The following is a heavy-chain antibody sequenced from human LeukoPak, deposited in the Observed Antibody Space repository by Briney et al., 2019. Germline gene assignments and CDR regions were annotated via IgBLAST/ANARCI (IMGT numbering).Heavy chain of an antibody. CDR3: ARDVRIHCSSTSCYDAFDI. Sequence: ASVKVSCKASGYTFTSYGISWARQAPGQGLEWMGWISADNGNTNYAQKLQGRVTMTTDTSTSTAYMELRSLRSDDTAVYYCARDVRIHCSSTSCYDAFDIWGQGTMVTVSS. J-gene: IGHJ3*02. D-gene: IGHD2-2*01. CDR1: GYTFTSYG. V-gene: IGHV1-18*01. CDR2: ISADNGNT.